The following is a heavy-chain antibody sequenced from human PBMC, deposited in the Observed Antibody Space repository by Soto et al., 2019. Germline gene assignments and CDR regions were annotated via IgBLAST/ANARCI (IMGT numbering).Heavy chain of an antibody. D-gene: IGHD3-9*01. CDR2: ISGSGGST. V-gene: IGHV3-23*01. J-gene: IGHJ6*02. Sequence: GGSLRLSCAASGFTFSRYTMSWVRQAPGKGLEWVSAISGSGGSTYYADSVKGRFTISRDNSKNTLYLQMNSLRAEDTAVYYCAKAINYYYYYGMDVWGQVTTVTVSS. CDR3: AKAINYYYYYGMDV. CDR1: GFTFSRYT.